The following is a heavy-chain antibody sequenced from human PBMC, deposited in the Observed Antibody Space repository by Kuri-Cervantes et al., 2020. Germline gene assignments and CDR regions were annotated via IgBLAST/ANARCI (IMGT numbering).Heavy chain of an antibody. J-gene: IGHJ4*02. V-gene: IGHV4-59*01. CDR3: ASFGAAAGFDY. CDR2: IYYSGST. CDR1: GGSISSFY. D-gene: IGHD6-13*01. Sequence: SETLSLTCTVSGGSISSFYWNWIRQPPGKGLEWIGYIYYSGSTNYNPSLKSRVTISVDTSKNQFSLKLNSVTAADTAVYYCASFGAAAGFDYWGQGTLVTVSS.